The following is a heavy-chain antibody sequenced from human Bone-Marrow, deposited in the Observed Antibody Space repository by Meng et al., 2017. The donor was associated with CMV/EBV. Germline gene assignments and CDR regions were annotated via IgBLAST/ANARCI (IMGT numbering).Heavy chain of an antibody. J-gene: IGHJ6*02. V-gene: IGHV3-48*03. CDR2: ISSSGSTI. CDR1: GFTFSSYE. CDR3: AKDVQRGGDFYYYGMDV. Sequence: GESLKISCAASGFTFSSYEMNWVRQAPGRGLEWVSYISSSGSTIYYADSVKGRFTISRDNAKNSLYLQMNNLRAEDTALYYCAKDVQRGGDFYYYGMDVWGQGTTVTVSS. D-gene: IGHD1-1*01.